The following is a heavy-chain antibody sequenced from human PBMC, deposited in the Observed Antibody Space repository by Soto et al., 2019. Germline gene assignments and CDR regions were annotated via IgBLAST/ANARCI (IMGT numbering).Heavy chain of an antibody. CDR2: ISSSSSYI. Sequence: GGSLRLSCAASGFTFSSYSMNWVRQAPGKGLEWVSSISSSSSYIYYADSVKGRFTISRDNAKNSLYLQMNSLRAEDTAVYYCARKSDTAMSEPGTPRWDGYYYYYMDVWGKGTTVTVSS. J-gene: IGHJ6*03. CDR3: ARKSDTAMSEPGTPRWDGYYYYYMDV. V-gene: IGHV3-21*01. CDR1: GFTFSSYS. D-gene: IGHD5-18*01.